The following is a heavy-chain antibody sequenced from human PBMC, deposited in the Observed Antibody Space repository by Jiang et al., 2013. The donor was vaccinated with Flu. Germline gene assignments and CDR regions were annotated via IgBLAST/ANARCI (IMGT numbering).Heavy chain of an antibody. CDR1: GGTFSRDV. CDR2: IIPVVNKT. CDR3: ARDRPKPTYYYDSSGLPSYYFDY. Sequence: GAEVKKPGSSVKASCKASGGTFSRDVITWVRQAPGQGLEWMGRIIPVVNKTYHAQKFQDRVSLSADTSTSTAYMELTSLRSDDTAVYYCARDRPKPTYYYDSSGLPSYYFDYWGQGTLVTVSS. V-gene: IGHV1-69*04. J-gene: IGHJ4*02. D-gene: IGHD3-22*01.